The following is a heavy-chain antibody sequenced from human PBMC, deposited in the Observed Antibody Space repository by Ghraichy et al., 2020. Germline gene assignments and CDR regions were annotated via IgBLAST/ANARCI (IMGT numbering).Heavy chain of an antibody. J-gene: IGHJ4*02. CDR2: IYYSGST. CDR3: ASYFPGPFDY. Sequence: SQTLSLTCTVSGGSISSSSYYWGWIRQPPGKGLEWIGSIYYSGSTYYNPSLKSRVTISVDTSKNQFSLKLSSVTAADTAVYYCASYFPGPFDYWGQGTLVTVSS. CDR1: GGSISSSSYY. D-gene: IGHD3-9*01. V-gene: IGHV4-39*01.